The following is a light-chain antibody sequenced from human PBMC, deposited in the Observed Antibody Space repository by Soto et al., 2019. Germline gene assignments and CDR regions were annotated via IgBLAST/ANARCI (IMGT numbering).Light chain of an antibody. CDR3: SSYTSSSTLGV. CDR2: EVS. CDR1: SSDVGGYNY. V-gene: IGLV2-14*01. J-gene: IGLJ2*01. Sequence: QSVLTQPASVSGSPGQSITISCTGTSSDVGGYNYVSWYQQHPGKAPKLMIYEVSNRPSGVSNRFSGSKSGNTASLTISGLQAEDEVDYYCSSYTSSSTLGVFGGGTKVTVL.